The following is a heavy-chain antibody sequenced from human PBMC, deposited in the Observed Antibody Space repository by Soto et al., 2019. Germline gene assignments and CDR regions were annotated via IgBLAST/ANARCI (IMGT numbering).Heavy chain of an antibody. J-gene: IGHJ6*02. V-gene: IGHV3-23*01. CDR1: GCTFSSYA. CDR2: ISGSGGST. CDR3: AKDPPFAPTTLTPRQVGGMDV. D-gene: IGHD1-26*01. Sequence: PGGSLRLSCAASGCTFSSYAMSWVRQAPGKGPEWVSAISGSGGSTYYADSVKGRFTSSRDNSKNTLYLQMNSLRAEDTAVYYCAKDPPFAPTTLTPRQVGGMDVWGQGTTVTVSS.